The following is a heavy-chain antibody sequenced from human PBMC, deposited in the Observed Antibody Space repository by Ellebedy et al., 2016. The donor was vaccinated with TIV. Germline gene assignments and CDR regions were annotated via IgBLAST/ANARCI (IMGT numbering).Heavy chain of an antibody. Sequence: PGGSLRLSCKGSGYTFTNYWIGWVRQMPGKGLEWMGIIHPADSQTKYSPSFRGPVTISADKSIGTAYLQWGSLKASDTAIYYCARQWSDSGSYPSYFDLWGQGTLVAVSS. V-gene: IGHV5-51*01. J-gene: IGHJ4*02. D-gene: IGHD3-10*01. CDR1: GYTFTNYW. CDR2: IHPADSQT. CDR3: ARQWSDSGSYPSYFDL.